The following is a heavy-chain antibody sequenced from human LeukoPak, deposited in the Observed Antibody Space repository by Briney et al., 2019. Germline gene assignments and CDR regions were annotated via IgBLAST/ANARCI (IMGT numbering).Heavy chain of an antibody. V-gene: IGHV1-2*02. CDR2: IDPNSGGT. CDR1: GYSXTGYY. J-gene: IGHJ6*02. CDR3: ARAFTYGSGQRYFWFLDV. Sequence: ASVKVSCKASGYSXTGYYIHWVRQAPGQGLEWMVWIDPNSGGTKCAQQFQGSVTMTRDTSITTAYMEVSRLKSDDTAVYYCARAFTYGSGQRYFWFLDVWGQGTTVAVSS. D-gene: IGHD3-10*01.